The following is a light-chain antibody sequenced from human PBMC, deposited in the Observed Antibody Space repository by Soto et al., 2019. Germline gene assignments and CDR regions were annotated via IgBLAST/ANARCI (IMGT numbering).Light chain of an antibody. Sequence: EIVLTQSPGTLSSSPGERATLSCRASQSVSRSYLAWYQQKPGQAPRLLIYGASSRATGIPDRFSGSGSGTAFTLTISRLEPEDFAVYYCQQYGSSPPHTFGQGTKVEIK. J-gene: IGKJ1*01. CDR2: GAS. CDR1: QSVSRSY. V-gene: IGKV3-20*01. CDR3: QQYGSSPPHT.